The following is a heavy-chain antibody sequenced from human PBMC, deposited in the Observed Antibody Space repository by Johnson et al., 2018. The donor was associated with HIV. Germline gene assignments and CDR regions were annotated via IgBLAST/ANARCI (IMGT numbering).Heavy chain of an antibody. Sequence: VQLVESGGGLVQPGGSLKLSCAASRSSFSTYWMAWVRQAPGKRLEWLTNIRQDGNEINYADSVKGRFTISRDNAKNSLYLQMNSLRAEDTAVYYCATDVYAGAHENWGQGTRVTVSS. CDR2: IRQDGNEI. D-gene: IGHD5/OR15-5a*01. V-gene: IGHV3-7*05. CDR3: ATDVYAGAHEN. CDR1: RSSFSTYW. J-gene: IGHJ3*01.